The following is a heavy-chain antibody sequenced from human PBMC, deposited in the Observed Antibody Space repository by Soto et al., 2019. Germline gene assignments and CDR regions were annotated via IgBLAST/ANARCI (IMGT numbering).Heavy chain of an antibody. D-gene: IGHD6-19*01. Sequence: EVQLLESGGGLGQPGGSLRIYCEASGFTFSSYAMRWVRQAPVKGLEWVSAISGSGGSTYYADSVKGRFTISRDNSKNTLYLQINSLRAEDTAVYYCPRRGSGSYYDYWGQRTLVTVSS. V-gene: IGHV3-23*01. CDR1: GFTFSSYA. CDR2: ISGSGGST. CDR3: PRRGSGSYYDY. J-gene: IGHJ4*02.